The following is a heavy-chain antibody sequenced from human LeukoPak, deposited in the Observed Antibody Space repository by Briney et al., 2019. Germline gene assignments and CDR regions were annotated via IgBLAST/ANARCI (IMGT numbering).Heavy chain of an antibody. D-gene: IGHD3-22*01. J-gene: IGHJ1*01. CDR3: ARQDSSGYYYEGYFQH. CDR1: GGSISSYY. Sequence: PSETLSLTCTVSGGSISSYYWSWIRQPAGKGLEWIGRIYTSGSTNYNPSLKSRVTISVDTSKNQFSLKLRSVTAADTAVYYCARQDSSGYYYEGYFQHWGQGTLVTVSS. V-gene: IGHV4-4*07. CDR2: IYTSGST.